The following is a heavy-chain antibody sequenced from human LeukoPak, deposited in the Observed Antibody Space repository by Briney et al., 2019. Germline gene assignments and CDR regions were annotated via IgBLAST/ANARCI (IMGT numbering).Heavy chain of an antibody. CDR1: GGTFSSYA. D-gene: IGHD6-13*01. V-gene: IGHV1-8*02. CDR3: ARGQWPGSSRKENYYYYYMDV. J-gene: IGHJ6*03. CDR2: MNPNSGNT. Sequence: ASVKVSCKASGGTFSSYAINWVRQATGQGLEWMGWMNPNSGNTGYAQKFQGRVTMTRNTSISTAYMELSSLRSEDTAAYYCARGQWPGSSRKENYYYYYMDVWGKGTTVTVSS.